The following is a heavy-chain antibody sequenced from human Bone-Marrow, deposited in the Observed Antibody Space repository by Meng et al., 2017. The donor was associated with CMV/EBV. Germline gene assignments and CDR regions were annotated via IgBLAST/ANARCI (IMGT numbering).Heavy chain of an antibody. D-gene: IGHD6-19*01. J-gene: IGHJ2*01. V-gene: IGHV4-39*01. Sequence: SGGSIVSSSYYWGWIRQPPGKGLEWIGSIYYSGSTYYKPSLKSRVTISVDTSKNEFSLKVNSVTAADTAVYYCARTGIAVAADWYFDLWGRGTLVTVSS. CDR2: IYYSGST. CDR3: ARTGIAVAADWYFDL. CDR1: GGSIVSSSYY.